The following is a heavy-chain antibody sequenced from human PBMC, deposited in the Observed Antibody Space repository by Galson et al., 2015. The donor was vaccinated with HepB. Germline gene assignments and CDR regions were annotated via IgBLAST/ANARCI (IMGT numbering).Heavy chain of an antibody. CDR3: ARHPKTLYSGNYLYWYFDL. CDR2: TYYRSKWYN. J-gene: IGHJ2*01. Sequence: CAISGDSVSSSSAAWNWIRQSPSRGLEWLGRTYYRSKWYNDYAVSVKSRITINPDTSKNQFSLQLNSVTPEDTAVYYCARHPKTLYSGNYLYWYFDLWGRGTLVTVSS. D-gene: IGHD1-26*01. CDR1: GDSVSSSSAA. V-gene: IGHV6-1*01.